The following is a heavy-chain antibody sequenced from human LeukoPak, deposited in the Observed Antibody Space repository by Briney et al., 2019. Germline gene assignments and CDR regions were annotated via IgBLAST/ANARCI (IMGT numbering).Heavy chain of an antibody. CDR3: ARDAKRELGVFDY. J-gene: IGHJ4*02. Sequence: GRSLRLSCAASGFTFSSYAMHWVRQAPGKGLEWVAVISYDGSNKYYADSVKGRFTISRDNSKNTLYLQMNSLRAEDTAVYYCARDAKRELGVFDYWGQGTLVTVSS. CDR1: GFTFSSYA. V-gene: IGHV3-30-3*01. CDR2: ISYDGSNK. D-gene: IGHD7-27*01.